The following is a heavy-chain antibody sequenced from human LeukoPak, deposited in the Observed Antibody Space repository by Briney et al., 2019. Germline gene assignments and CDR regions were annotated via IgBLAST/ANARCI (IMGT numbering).Heavy chain of an antibody. J-gene: IGHJ4*02. CDR3: ARERITMVRGGRGEVLDY. CDR1: GGSISSYY. V-gene: IGHV4-4*07. CDR2: IYTSGST. D-gene: IGHD3-10*01. Sequence: SETLSLTCTVSGGSISSYYWSWIRQPAGKGLERIGRIYTSGSTNYNPSLKSRVTMSVDTSKNQFSLKLSSVTAADTAVYYCARERITMVRGGRGEVLDYWGQGTLVTVSS.